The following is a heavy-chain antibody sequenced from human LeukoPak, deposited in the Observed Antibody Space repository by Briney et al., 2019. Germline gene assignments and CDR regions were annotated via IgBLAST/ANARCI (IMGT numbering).Heavy chain of an antibody. CDR1: GGSISSGGYY. CDR3: AGRGSVTMVRGVIITPLLQFDY. Sequence: PSQTLSLTCTVSGGSISSGGYYWSWIRQHPGKGLEWIGYIYYSGSTNYNPSLKSRVTISVDTSKNQFSLKLSSVTAADTAVYYCAGRGSVTMVRGVIITPLLQFDYWGQGTLVTVSS. CDR2: IYYSGST. J-gene: IGHJ4*02. D-gene: IGHD3-10*01. V-gene: IGHV4-31*03.